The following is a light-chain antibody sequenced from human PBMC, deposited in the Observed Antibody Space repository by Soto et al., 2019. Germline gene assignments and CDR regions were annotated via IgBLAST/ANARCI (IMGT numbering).Light chain of an antibody. CDR1: QSVSSN. V-gene: IGKV3-20*01. Sequence: EIVMTQSPATLSVSPGERATLSCRASQSVSSNLAWYQQKPGQAPRLLIYGASRRATGIPDRFSGSGSGTDFTLTISRLEPEDFAVYYCQQYDSSPITFGQGTRLEIK. J-gene: IGKJ5*01. CDR3: QQYDSSPIT. CDR2: GAS.